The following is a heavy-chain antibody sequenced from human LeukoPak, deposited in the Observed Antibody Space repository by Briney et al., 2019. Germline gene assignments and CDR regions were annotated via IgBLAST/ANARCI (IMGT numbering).Heavy chain of an antibody. J-gene: IGHJ4*01. D-gene: IGHD2-21*01. V-gene: IGHV1-2*02. CDR3: ARGDVMDAD. Sequence: ASVTVSCKASRYRFTGYYMHWVRQAPGQGLEWMGWINPNSGGTNYAQKFQGRVTMTRDTSISTAYMEVNSLRFDDTAVYYCARGDVMDADWGQGTLVTVSS. CDR1: RYRFTGYY. CDR2: INPNSGGT.